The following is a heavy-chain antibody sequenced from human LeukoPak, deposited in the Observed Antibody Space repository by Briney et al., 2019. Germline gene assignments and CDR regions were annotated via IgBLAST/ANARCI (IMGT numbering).Heavy chain of an antibody. CDR2: IYSDNT. CDR3: ARRAGAYSHPYDY. D-gene: IGHD4/OR15-4a*01. J-gene: IGHJ4*02. Sequence: GGSLRLSCVAPGFIFSSYGMHWVRQAPGKGLEWVSFIYSDNTHYSDSVKGRFTISRDNSKNTLYLQMNSLRAEDTAVYYCARRAGAYSHPYDYWGQGTLVTVSS. V-gene: IGHV3-NL1*01. CDR1: GFIFSSYG.